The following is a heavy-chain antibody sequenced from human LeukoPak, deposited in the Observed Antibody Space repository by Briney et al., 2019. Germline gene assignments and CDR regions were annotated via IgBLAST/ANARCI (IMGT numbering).Heavy chain of an antibody. D-gene: IGHD5-18*01. CDR1: AASLSSYY. V-gene: IGHV4-59*01. CDR2: ISDTGKT. J-gene: IGHJ5*02. CDR3: STGYCEPFAT. Sequence: SETLSLTCSVSAASLSSYYWDWLRQSPGKGLEWIGYISDTGKTESNPSLKSRVTISLDMSKKQFSLRLRSVTAADSAIYYCSTGYCEPFATWGPGILVTVSS.